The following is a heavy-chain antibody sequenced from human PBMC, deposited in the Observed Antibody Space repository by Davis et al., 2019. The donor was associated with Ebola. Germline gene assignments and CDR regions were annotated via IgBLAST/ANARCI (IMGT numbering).Heavy chain of an antibody. V-gene: IGHV4-34*01. D-gene: IGHD2-15*01. CDR2: INHRGST. Sequence: MPSETLSLTCAVYGGSLRGNYWSWIRQSPGKGLEWIGEINHRGSTNYNPSLKSRVTISVDTSKNQFSLNLTSVTAADTAVYYCARLLCSGGSCYWYFHGMDVWDKGTTVTVSS. J-gene: IGHJ6*04. CDR1: GGSLRGNY. CDR3: ARLLCSGGSCYWYFHGMDV.